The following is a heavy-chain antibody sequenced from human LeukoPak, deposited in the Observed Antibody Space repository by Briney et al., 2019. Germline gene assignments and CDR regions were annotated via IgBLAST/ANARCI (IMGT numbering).Heavy chain of an antibody. Sequence: SETLSLTCSVSGGSISSYYWSWIRQTPGKGLEWIGYIYYSGSTNYNPSLESRVTISVDTSKNQFSLKLSSVTAADTAVYYRARYTPDYSFDYWGQGTLVTVSS. D-gene: IGHD4-11*01. V-gene: IGHV4-59*08. CDR1: GGSISSYY. CDR2: IYYSGST. CDR3: ARYTPDYSFDY. J-gene: IGHJ4*02.